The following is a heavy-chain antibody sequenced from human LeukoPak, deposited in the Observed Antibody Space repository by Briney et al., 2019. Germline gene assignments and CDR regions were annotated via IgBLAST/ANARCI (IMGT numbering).Heavy chain of an antibody. CDR1: GGSFSGYY. CDR2: INHSGST. V-gene: IGHV4-34*01. CDR3: ARERPSYYDILTGYYPRSLPYYFDY. J-gene: IGHJ4*02. D-gene: IGHD3-9*01. Sequence: PSETLSLTCAVYGGSFSGYYWSWIRQPPGKGLEWIGEINHSGSTNYNPSLKSRVTISVDTSKNQFSLKLSSVTAADTAVYYCARERPSYYDILTGYYPRSLPYYFDYWGQGTLVTVSP.